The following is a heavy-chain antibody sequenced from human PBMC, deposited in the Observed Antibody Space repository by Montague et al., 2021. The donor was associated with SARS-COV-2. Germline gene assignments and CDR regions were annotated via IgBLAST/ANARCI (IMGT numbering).Heavy chain of an antibody. CDR1: GGSISSFY. CDR3: ARHYSATLPAVY. V-gene: IGHV4-59*08. D-gene: IGHD2-15*01. J-gene: IGHJ4*02. CDR2: ISDSGST. Sequence: SETLSLTCTVSGGSISSFYWSWFRQPPGKGLEWIGYISDSGSTNYNPSLTSRVTMSVGTSKNQFSLKVNSVTAADTAVYYCARHYSATLPAVYWGRGTLVTVSS.